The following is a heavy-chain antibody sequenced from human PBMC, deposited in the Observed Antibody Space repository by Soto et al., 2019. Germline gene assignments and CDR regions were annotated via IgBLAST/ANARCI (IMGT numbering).Heavy chain of an antibody. CDR3: ARDRFCSGGSCYPDY. D-gene: IGHD2-15*01. CDR2: ISYDGSNK. CDR1: GFTFSSYA. Sequence: PGGSLRLSCAASGFTFSSYAMHWVRQAPGKGLEWVAVISYDGSNKYYADSVKGRFTISRDNSKNTLYLQMNSLRAEDTAVYYCARDRFCSGGSCYPDYWGQGTLVTVSS. V-gene: IGHV3-30-3*01. J-gene: IGHJ4*02.